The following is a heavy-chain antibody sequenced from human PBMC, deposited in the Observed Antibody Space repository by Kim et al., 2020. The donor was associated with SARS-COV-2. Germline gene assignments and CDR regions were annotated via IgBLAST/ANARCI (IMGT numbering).Heavy chain of an antibody. V-gene: IGHV3-30*04. J-gene: IGHJ4*02. D-gene: IGHD6-25*01. CDR3: ARVGQRDSLHFDY. CDR1: GFTFSTYA. Sequence: GGSLRLSCAASGFTFSTYAMHWVRLAPGKGLEWVAVISSDGTNKYYADSVKGRFTISRDNSKNTLSLQVNSLRREDTAMYYCARVGQRDSLHFDYWGQGTLVTVSS. CDR2: ISSDGTNK.